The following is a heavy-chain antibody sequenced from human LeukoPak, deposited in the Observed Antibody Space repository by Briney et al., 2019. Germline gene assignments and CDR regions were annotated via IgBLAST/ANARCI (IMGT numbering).Heavy chain of an antibody. V-gene: IGHV4-4*09. D-gene: IGHD2/OR15-2a*01. CDR3: ARHGSSMAIFDY. CDR2: IYTSGST. CDR1: GGSISSYY. J-gene: IGHJ4*02. Sequence: SETLSLTCTVSGGSISSYYWSWVRQPPGKGLEWIGYIYTSGSTNYNPSLKSRVTISVDTSKNQFSLKLSSVTGADTAVYYCARHGSSMAIFDYWGQGTLVTVSS.